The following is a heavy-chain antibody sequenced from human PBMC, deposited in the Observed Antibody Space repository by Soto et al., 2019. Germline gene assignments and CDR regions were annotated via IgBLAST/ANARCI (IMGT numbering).Heavy chain of an antibody. D-gene: IGHD5-12*01. CDR3: ARDYGVEVGGYDEASIDY. CDR1: GFTFSDYY. V-gene: IGHV3-11*06. J-gene: IGHJ4*02. Sequence: PGGSLRLSCAASGFTFSDYYMSWIRQAPGKGLEWVSYISSSSSYTNYADSVKCRFTISRDNAKNSLYLHMNSLRAEDTALYYCARDYGVEVGGYDEASIDYWGQGTLVTVSS. CDR2: ISSSSSYT.